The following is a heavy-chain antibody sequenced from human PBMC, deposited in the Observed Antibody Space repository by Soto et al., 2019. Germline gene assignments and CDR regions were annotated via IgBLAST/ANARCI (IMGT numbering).Heavy chain of an antibody. J-gene: IGHJ6*03. CDR3: ARARTTGTRSYYYYMDV. V-gene: IGHV3-48*01. D-gene: IGHD1-1*01. CDR1: GFTFISYS. CDR2: ISSSSTTI. Sequence: EVQLVESGGGLVQPGGSLRLSCAASGFTFISYSMNWVRQAPGKGLEWVSYISSSSTTIYYADSVKGRFTISRDNAKNSLYLQMNRLRAEDTAVYYCARARTTGTRSYYYYMDVWGKGTTVTVSS.